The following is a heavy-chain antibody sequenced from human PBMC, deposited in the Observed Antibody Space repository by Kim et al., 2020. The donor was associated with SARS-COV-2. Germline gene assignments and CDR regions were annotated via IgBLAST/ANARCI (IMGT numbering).Heavy chain of an antibody. J-gene: IGHJ4*02. CDR1: GFTFSSYA. V-gene: IGHV3-23*01. CDR3: AKGDCSSSNCNTTDH. D-gene: IGHD2-2*01. CDR2: ISGGGGDT. Sequence: GGSLRLSCAASGFTFSSYAMSWVRQAPGKGLEWVSVISGGGGDTNYADSVKGRFTISRDNSKKTLYLQMNSLRAEDTAVYYCAKGDCSSSNCNTTDHWGRGTLVTVSS.